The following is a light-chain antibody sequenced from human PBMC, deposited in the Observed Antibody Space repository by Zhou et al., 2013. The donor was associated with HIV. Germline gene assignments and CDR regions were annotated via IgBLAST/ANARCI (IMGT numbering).Light chain of an antibody. Sequence: DIQMTQSPSSLSASVGDRVTITCRASQSISSYLNWYQQKPGKAPKLLIYAASSLQSGVPSRFSGSGSGTDFTLTISSLQPEDFATYYCLQHNSYPPWTFGQGTKVEIK. J-gene: IGKJ1*01. CDR2: AAS. CDR1: QSISSY. V-gene: IGKV1-39*01. CDR3: LQHNSYPPWT.